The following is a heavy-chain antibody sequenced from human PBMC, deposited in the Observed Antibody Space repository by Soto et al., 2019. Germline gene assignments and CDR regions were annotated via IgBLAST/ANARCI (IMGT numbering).Heavy chain of an antibody. Sequence: EVQLLESGGGLVQPGGSLRLSCAASGFTFSSYAMSWVRQAPGTGLEWVSAISGSGGSTYYADSVKGRFTISRDNSKNTLYLQMNSLRAEDTAVYYCAKAGIVVVPAAMTFDYWGQGTLVTVSS. CDR2: ISGSGGST. CDR3: AKAGIVVVPAAMTFDY. D-gene: IGHD2-2*01. CDR1: GFTFSSYA. V-gene: IGHV3-23*01. J-gene: IGHJ4*02.